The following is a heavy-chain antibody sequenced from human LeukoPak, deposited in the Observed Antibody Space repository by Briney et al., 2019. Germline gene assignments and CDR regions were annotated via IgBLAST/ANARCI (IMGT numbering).Heavy chain of an antibody. CDR3: AKVRTAMAVVKDAFDI. CDR1: GFTFSDYY. J-gene: IGHJ3*02. CDR2: ISSGGNTI. D-gene: IGHD5-18*01. V-gene: IGHV3-11*01. Sequence: PGGSLRLSCAASGFTFSDYYMSWIRQAPGKGLEWVSYISSGGNTIYYADSVKGRFTISRDNAKNSLYLQMNSLRAEDTAVYYCAKVRTAMAVVKDAFDIRGQGTMVTVSS.